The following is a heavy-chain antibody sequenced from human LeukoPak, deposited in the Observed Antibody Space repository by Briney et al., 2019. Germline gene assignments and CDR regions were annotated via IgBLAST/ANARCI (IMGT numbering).Heavy chain of an antibody. J-gene: IGHJ5*02. Sequence: SETLSLTCTVPGGSISSSSYYWGWIRQPPGKGLEWIGSIYYSGSTYYNPSLKSRVTISVDTSKNQFSLKLSSVTAADTAVYYCARHEVLREYSSSSRSWFDPWGQGTLVTVSS. CDR3: ARHEVLREYSSSSRSWFDP. D-gene: IGHD6-6*01. V-gene: IGHV4-39*01. CDR2: IYYSGST. CDR1: GGSISSSSYY.